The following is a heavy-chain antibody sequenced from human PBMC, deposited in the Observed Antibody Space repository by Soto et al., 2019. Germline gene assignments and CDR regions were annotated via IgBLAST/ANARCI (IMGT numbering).Heavy chain of an antibody. CDR2: IIPIFGTA. Sequence: SVKVSCKASGYTFTGYYMHWVRQAPGQGLEWMGGIIPIFGTANYAQKFQGRVTITADESTSTAYMELSSLRSEDTAVYYCASVSGYYIAIDYYGMDVWGQGTTVTVSS. V-gene: IGHV1-69*13. CDR3: ASVSGYYIAIDYYGMDV. J-gene: IGHJ6*02. CDR1: GYTFTGYY. D-gene: IGHD3-3*01.